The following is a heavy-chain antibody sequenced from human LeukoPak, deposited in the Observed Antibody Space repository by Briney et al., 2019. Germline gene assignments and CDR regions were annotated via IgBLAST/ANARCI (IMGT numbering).Heavy chain of an antibody. D-gene: IGHD3-22*01. Sequence: PGGSLRLSCAASGFTFRKHYMSWIRQAPGRGPEWVAYIGASGSTRYYRDSGNGRFTISRDNAKNSLHLQMNSLRAEDTAVYYCAKDLREWYYDPNGNYFSYGMDVWGQGTTVVVSS. CDR1: GFTFRKHY. CDR2: IGASGSTR. V-gene: IGHV3-11*01. J-gene: IGHJ6*02. CDR3: AKDLREWYYDPNGNYFSYGMDV.